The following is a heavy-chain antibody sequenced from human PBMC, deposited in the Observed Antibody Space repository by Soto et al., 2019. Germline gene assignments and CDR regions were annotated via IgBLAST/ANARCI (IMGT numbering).Heavy chain of an antibody. CDR3: AKDYCSGGSCYGANWFDP. J-gene: IGHJ5*02. CDR2: ISWNSGSI. D-gene: IGHD2-15*01. Sequence: GGSLGLSCAASGFTFEDYAMHWVRQAPGKGLEWVSGISWNSGSIGYADSVKGRFSISRDNAKNSLYLQMNSLRAEDTALYYCAKDYCSGGSCYGANWFDPWGQGT. V-gene: IGHV3-9*01. CDR1: GFTFEDYA.